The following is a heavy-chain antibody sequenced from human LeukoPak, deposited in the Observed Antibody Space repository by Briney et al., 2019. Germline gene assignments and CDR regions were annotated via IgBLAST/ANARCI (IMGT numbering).Heavy chain of an antibody. CDR2: NMNT. CDR3: ATYYVNGAGRGH. Sequence: KASETLSLTCIVSGASVSSGDHHWSWSRQAPGKGLEWIGHNMNTYYNPSLKSRVTISIDTSKNQFSLMLSTVTAADTAIYYCATYYVNGAGRGHWGPGTLVTVSS. D-gene: IGHD2-8*01. J-gene: IGHJ4*02. V-gene: IGHV4-61*08. CDR1: GASVSSGDHH.